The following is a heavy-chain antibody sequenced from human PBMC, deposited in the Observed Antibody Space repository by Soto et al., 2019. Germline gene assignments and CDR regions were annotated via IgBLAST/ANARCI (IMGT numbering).Heavy chain of an antibody. D-gene: IGHD4-17*01. CDR1: GGSFSGYY. Sequence: QVQLQQWGAGLLKPSETLSLTCAVYGGSFSGYYWSWIRQPPGKGLEWIGEINHSGSTNYNPSLKSRVTLSVDTSKNQFSLKLSSVTAADTAVYYCARGPATTREVDYWGQGTLVTVSS. J-gene: IGHJ4*02. CDR2: INHSGST. V-gene: IGHV4-34*01. CDR3: ARGPATTREVDY.